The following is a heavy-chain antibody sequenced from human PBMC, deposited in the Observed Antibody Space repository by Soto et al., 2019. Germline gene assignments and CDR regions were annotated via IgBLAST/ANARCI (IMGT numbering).Heavy chain of an antibody. CDR1: GFTFSTYA. CDR2: ISATGGNT. V-gene: IGHV3-23*01. D-gene: IGHD3-9*01. CDR3: AKITALRSVDWLSGYFDY. J-gene: IGHJ4*02. Sequence: EVQLLESGGGLLQPGGSLRLSCAAAGFTFSTYAMNWVRQAPGKGLEWVSAISATGGNTFYADSVKGRFTISRDNSKNTLHLQMNNLRAEDTAVYYCAKITALRSVDWLSGYFDYWGQGTLVTVSS.